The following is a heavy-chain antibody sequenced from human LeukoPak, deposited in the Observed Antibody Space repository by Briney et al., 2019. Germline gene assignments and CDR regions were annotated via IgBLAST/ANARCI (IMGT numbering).Heavy chain of an antibody. Sequence: GRSLRLSCAASGFTFDDYAMHWVRQAPGKGLEWVSGINWNGGSTGYADSVKGRFTIARDNAKNSLYLQMNSLRAEDTAVYYCARTSSSGYYYGIFDYWGQGTLVTVSS. CDR2: INWNGGST. D-gene: IGHD3-22*01. J-gene: IGHJ4*02. CDR1: GFTFDDYA. V-gene: IGHV3-20*04. CDR3: ARTSSSGYYYGIFDY.